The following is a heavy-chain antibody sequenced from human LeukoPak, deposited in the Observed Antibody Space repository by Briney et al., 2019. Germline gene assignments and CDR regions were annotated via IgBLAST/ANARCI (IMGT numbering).Heavy chain of an antibody. J-gene: IGHJ4*02. CDR2: ITSGGTYT. V-gene: IGHV3-21*06. Sequence: PGGSLRPSCAASGFTFSTYNMNWVRQAPGKGLEWVSSITSGGTYTYYADSVKGRFTTSRDNAKNSLSLQLSSLRAEDTAVYYCARGHYDILTASYKWTPDYWGQGILVNVSS. D-gene: IGHD3-9*01. CDR3: ARGHYDILTASYKWTPDY. CDR1: GFTFSTYN.